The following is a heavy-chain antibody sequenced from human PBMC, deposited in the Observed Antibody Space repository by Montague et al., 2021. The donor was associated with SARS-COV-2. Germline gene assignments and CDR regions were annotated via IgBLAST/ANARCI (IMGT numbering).Heavy chain of an antibody. V-gene: IGHV3-23*01. D-gene: IGHD1-1*01. Sequence: SLRLSCAASGFAFSNYAMSWVRQAPGKGLEWVSAITGSGSNTYYADSTKGRFTIFRDNSRSTLYLQINSLRAEDTAVYYCARQDWNDGGDYWGQGTLVTVSS. J-gene: IGHJ4*02. CDR3: ARQDWNDGGDY. CDR2: ITGSGSNT. CDR1: GFAFSNYA.